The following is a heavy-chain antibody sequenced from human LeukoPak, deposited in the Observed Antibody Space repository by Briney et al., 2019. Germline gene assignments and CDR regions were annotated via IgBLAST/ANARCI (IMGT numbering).Heavy chain of an antibody. D-gene: IGHD2-2*01. V-gene: IGHV1-2*02. CDR2: INPNSGGT. CDR3: ARDLGYCSSPSCYYYYMDV. CDR1: GYTFTGYY. J-gene: IGHJ6*03. Sequence: GASVKVSCKASGYTFTGYYMHWVRQAPGQGLEWMGWINPNSGGTNYAQKFQGRVTMTRDTSISTAYMELSRLRSDDTAVYYCARDLGYCSSPSCYYYYMDVWGKGTTVTVSS.